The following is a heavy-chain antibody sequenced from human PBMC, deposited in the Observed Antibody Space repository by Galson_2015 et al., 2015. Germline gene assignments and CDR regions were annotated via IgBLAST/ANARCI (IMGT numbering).Heavy chain of an antibody. J-gene: IGHJ4*02. V-gene: IGHV5-51*01. D-gene: IGHD3/OR15-3a*01. CDR2: LYPGDSDI. Sequence: KGLEWLGILYPGDSDIRYSPSFQGQVTISADNSIGTAYLQWSSLKASDTAMYYCARRTVGKYYYDYWGQGTLVTVSS. CDR3: ARRTVGKYYYDY.